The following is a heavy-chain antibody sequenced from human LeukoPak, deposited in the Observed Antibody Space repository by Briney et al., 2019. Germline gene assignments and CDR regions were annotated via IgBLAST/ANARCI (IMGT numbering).Heavy chain of an antibody. Sequence: SETLYLTCTVAAGAISSYYWSWIRQPPGKGLKWIGCINYSGGTNYSPSLKSRVTISVVTSKNQFSLKLSSGTAADTAVYYCARVPYSSSSPAFDYWGQGTLVTVSS. V-gene: IGHV4-59*01. CDR2: INYSGGT. CDR3: ARVPYSSSSPAFDY. D-gene: IGHD6-6*01. CDR1: AGAISSYY. J-gene: IGHJ4*02.